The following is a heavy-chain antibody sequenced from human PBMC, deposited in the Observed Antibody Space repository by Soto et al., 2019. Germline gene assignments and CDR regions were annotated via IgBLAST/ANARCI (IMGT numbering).Heavy chain of an antibody. CDR3: ARVYDSSGYYSYYFDY. V-gene: IGHV1-3*01. Sequence: ASVKVACKTSGYTFTGYAVHWVRQAPGQRLEWMGWINAGNGNTKYSQKFQGRVTMTTDTSTSTAYMELRSLRSDDTAVYYCARVYDSSGYYSYYFDYWGQGTLVTVSS. CDR1: GYTFTGYA. CDR2: INAGNGNT. J-gene: IGHJ4*02. D-gene: IGHD3-22*01.